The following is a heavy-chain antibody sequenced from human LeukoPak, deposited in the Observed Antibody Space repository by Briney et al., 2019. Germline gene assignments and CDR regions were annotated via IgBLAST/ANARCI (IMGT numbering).Heavy chain of an antibody. D-gene: IGHD3-22*01. J-gene: IGHJ4*02. CDR3: ARGRRVGITMIVVVSHFDY. CDR1: GGSFSGYY. CDR2: INHSGST. Sequence: SETLSLTCAVYGGSFSGYYWSWIRQPPGKGLEWIGEINHSGSTNYNPSLKSRVTISVDTSKNQFSLKLSSVTAADTAVYYCARGRRVGITMIVVVSHFDYRGQGTLVTVSS. V-gene: IGHV4-34*01.